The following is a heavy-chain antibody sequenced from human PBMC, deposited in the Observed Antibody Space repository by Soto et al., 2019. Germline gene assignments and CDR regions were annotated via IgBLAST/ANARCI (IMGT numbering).Heavy chain of an antibody. Sequence: QVQLVQSGAEVKKPGASVKVSCKASGYTFTSYAMHWVRQAPGQRLEWMGWINAGNGNTKYSQKFQGRVTITRDTSASTAYMELSSLRSEDTAVYYCARAVGASFGVVYWGQGTLVTVSS. V-gene: IGHV1-3*01. J-gene: IGHJ4*02. D-gene: IGHD1-26*01. CDR3: ARAVGASFGVVY. CDR1: GYTFTSYA. CDR2: INAGNGNT.